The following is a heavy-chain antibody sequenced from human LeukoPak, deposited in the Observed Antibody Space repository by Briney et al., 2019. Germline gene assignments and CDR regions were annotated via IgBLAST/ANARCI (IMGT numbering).Heavy chain of an antibody. CDR3: ARAEWSNWYFDL. CDR2: IKQDGSEK. J-gene: IGHJ2*01. V-gene: IGHV3-7*03. Sequence: PGGSLRLSCAASGFTFSTYWMNWVRQAPGKGLEWVANIKQDGSEKYYVDSVKGRFTLSRDSAKNSLYLQMNSLRAEDTAVYSCARAEWSNWYFDLWGRGTLVTVSS. CDR1: GFTFSTYW. D-gene: IGHD3-3*01.